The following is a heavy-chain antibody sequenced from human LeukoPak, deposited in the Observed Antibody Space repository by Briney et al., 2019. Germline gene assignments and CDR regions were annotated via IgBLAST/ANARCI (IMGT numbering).Heavy chain of an antibody. D-gene: IGHD3-10*01. CDR2: IYYSGST. CDR3: ASHPLRGGYYYGMDV. J-gene: IGHJ6*02. Sequence: PSETPSLTCTVSGGSISSYYWSWIRQPPGKGLEWIGYIYYSGSTNYNPSLKSRVTISVDTSKNQFSLKLSSVTAADTAVYYCASHPLRGGYYYGMDVWGQGTTVTVSS. V-gene: IGHV4-59*08. CDR1: GGSISSYY.